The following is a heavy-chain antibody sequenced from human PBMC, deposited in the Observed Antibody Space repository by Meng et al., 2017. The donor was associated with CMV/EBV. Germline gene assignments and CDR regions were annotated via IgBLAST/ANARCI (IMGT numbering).Heavy chain of an antibody. D-gene: IGHD6-13*01. CDR1: GGTFSSYT. V-gene: IGHV1-69*02. J-gene: IGHJ5*02. CDR2: IIPILGIA. CDR3: ARGIAAAGTPGWWFDP. Sequence: SVKVSCKASGGTFSSYTISWVRQAPGQGLEWMGRIIPILGIANYAQKFQGRVTITADKSTSTAYMELSSLRSEDTAVYYCARGIAAAGTPGWWFDPWGQGTLVTVSS.